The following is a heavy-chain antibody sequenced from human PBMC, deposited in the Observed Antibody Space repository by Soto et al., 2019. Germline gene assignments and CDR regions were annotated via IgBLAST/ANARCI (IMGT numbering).Heavy chain of an antibody. V-gene: IGHV4-31*03. J-gene: IGHJ5*02. CDR1: GGSISSGDYY. D-gene: IGHD3-3*01. CDR3: ARWWSGSRQGFDP. CDR2: IYYSGST. Sequence: QVQLQESGPGLVKPSHTLSLTCTVSGGSISSGDYYWSWIRQHPGKGLEWIGYIYYSGSTYYNPSLKSRVTISVDTSKNQFSLKLSSVTAADTAVYYCARWWSGSRQGFDPWGQGTLVTVS.